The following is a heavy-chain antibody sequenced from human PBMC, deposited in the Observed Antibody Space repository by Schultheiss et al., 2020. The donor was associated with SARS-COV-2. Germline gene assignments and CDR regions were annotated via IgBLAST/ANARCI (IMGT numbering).Heavy chain of an antibody. D-gene: IGHD2-2*01. CDR3: ARQLGYCSSTSCYGNWFDP. J-gene: IGHJ5*02. V-gene: IGHV4-39*01. CDR1: GGSISSSSYY. CDR2: IYYSGST. Sequence: SQTLSLTCTVSGGSISSSSYYWGWIRQPPGKGLEWIGSIYYSGSTYYNPSLKSRVTISVDTSKNQFSLKLSSVTAADTAVYYCARQLGYCSSTSCYGNWFDPWGQGTLVTVSS.